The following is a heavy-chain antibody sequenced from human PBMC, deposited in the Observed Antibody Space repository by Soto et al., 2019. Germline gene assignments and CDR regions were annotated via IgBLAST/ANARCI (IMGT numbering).Heavy chain of an antibody. Sequence: GSLRLSCAASGFTFSSNSMNWVRRAPGKGLEWISYISSSSSTIYADSVKGRFTISRDNAKNSLYLQMNSLRDEDTAVYYCARVIWSGHLTSDLWGQGTLVTVSS. CDR1: GFTFSSNS. CDR2: ISSSSSTI. V-gene: IGHV3-48*01. J-gene: IGHJ5*02. CDR3: ARVIWSGHLTSDL. D-gene: IGHD3-3*01.